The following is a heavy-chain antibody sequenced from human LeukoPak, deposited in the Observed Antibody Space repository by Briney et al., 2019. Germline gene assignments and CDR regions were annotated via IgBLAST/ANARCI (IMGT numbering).Heavy chain of an antibody. Sequence: PGGSLRLSCAASGFTFSSYWVSWVRQAPGKGLEWVANIKQDGSEKYYVDSVKGRFTISRDNAKNSLYLQMNSLRAEDTAVYYCARDNDIVVVPAALYGMDVWGQGTTVTVSS. CDR2: IKQDGSEK. V-gene: IGHV3-7*01. CDR1: GFTFSSYW. D-gene: IGHD2-2*01. J-gene: IGHJ6*02. CDR3: ARDNDIVVVPAALYGMDV.